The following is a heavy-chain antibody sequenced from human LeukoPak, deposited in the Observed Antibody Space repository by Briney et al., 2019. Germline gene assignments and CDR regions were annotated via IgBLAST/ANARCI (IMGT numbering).Heavy chain of an antibody. CDR1: GFTFSSYW. Sequence: GGSLRLSCAASGFTFSSYWMHWVRQAPGKGLVWVSRINSDGSSTSYADSVKGRFTISRDNAKNTLYLQMNSLRAEDTAVYYCAREPARRSYGSGNIHRGWFDPWGQGTLVTVSS. J-gene: IGHJ5*02. V-gene: IGHV3-74*01. CDR3: AREPARRSYGSGNIHRGWFDP. CDR2: INSDGSST. D-gene: IGHD3-10*01.